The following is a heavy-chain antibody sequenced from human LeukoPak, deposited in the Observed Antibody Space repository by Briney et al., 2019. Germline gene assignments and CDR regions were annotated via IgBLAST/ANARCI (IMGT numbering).Heavy chain of an antibody. CDR2: IYDSGST. CDR3: ARGRGHYDYVWGSYRYPVFDY. CDR1: GGSIRSSYYY. Sequence: SETLSLTCTVSGGSIRSSYYYWGWLRQPPGTGLEWIGSIYDSGSTYYNPSLKSRVTISVDTSKNQFSLKLNSVTAADTAVYYCARGRGHYDYVWGSYRYPVFDYWGQGTLVTVSS. D-gene: IGHD3-16*02. J-gene: IGHJ4*02. V-gene: IGHV4-39*01.